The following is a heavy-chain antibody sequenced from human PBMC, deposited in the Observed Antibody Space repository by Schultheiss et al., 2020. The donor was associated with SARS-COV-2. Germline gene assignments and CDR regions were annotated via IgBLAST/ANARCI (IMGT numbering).Heavy chain of an antibody. CDR1: GFTFSSYA. CDR2: ISYDGSNK. V-gene: IGHV3-30-3*02. D-gene: IGHD3-16*01. J-gene: IGHJ3*02. Sequence: GGSLRLSCAASGFTFSSYAMHWVRQAPGKGLEWVAVISYDGSNKYYADSVKGRFTISRDNSKNTLYLQMNSLRAEDTAVYYCAKPTNFAGDDAFDIWGQGTMVTVSS. CDR3: AKPTNFAGDDAFDI.